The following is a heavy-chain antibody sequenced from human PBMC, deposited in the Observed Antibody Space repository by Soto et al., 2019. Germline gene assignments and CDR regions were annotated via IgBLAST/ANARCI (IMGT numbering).Heavy chain of an antibody. Sequence: GASLRLSCGASGFTFSTYAMTWVRQAPGAGLEWVSYISSSGSTIYYADSVKGRFTISRDNAKNSLYLQMNSLRAEDTAVYYCARETMIVTAVYYCARTTGYISSLDALDIWGQGTMVTVSS. CDR2: ISSSGSTI. J-gene: IGHJ3*02. CDR1: GFTFSTYA. V-gene: IGHV3-48*04. CDR3: ARETMIVTAVYYCARTTGYISSLDALDI. D-gene: IGHD6-13*01.